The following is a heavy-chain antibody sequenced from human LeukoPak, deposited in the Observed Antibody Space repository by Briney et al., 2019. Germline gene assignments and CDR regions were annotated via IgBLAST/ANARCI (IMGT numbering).Heavy chain of an antibody. CDR1: GGSFSGYC. CDR2: ISQSGST. Sequence: SETLSLTCAVYGGSFSGYCWRWIRRPPGKGLEWIGEISQSGSTNYNPSLKSRVTISVDTSTNQFSLQLSSVTAADTAVYYCARGLSHQEPFNFDYWGQGTLVTVSS. V-gene: IGHV4-34*01. CDR3: ARGLSHQEPFNFDY. J-gene: IGHJ4*02.